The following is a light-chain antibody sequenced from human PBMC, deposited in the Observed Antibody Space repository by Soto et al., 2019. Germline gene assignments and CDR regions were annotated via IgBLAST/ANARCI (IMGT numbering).Light chain of an antibody. CDR1: QTVTDN. Sequence: EILMTQSPATLSVSPGERATLSCGASQTVTDNLVWYQQKPGQAPRLLIYGASTRATGIPARFSGSGSGTEFSLTISSLQSEDFAVYYCQQYNDWPRTFGQGTKVEIK. J-gene: IGKJ1*01. V-gene: IGKV3-15*01. CDR3: QQYNDWPRT. CDR2: GAS.